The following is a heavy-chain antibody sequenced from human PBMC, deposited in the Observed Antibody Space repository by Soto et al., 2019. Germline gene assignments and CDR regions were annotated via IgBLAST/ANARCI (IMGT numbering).Heavy chain of an antibody. V-gene: IGHV3-15*07. CDR2: IKSNADGGAT. D-gene: IGHD3-22*01. Sequence: GGSLRLSCEASGFNFTNAWMTWIRQAPGKGLEWVGRIKSNADGGATDYTAPMRGRFTISRDDSTNTLSLQMNSLRAEDTAVYYCARDGATMIVVVITDAGNGMDVWGQGTTVTVSS. CDR3: ARDGATMIVVVITDAGNGMDV. CDR1: GFNFTNAW. J-gene: IGHJ6*02.